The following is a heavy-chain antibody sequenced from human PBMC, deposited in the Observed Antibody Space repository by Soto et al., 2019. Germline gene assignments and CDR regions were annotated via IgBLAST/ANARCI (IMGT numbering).Heavy chain of an antibody. CDR1: GGSFSGYY. CDR2: INHSGST. J-gene: IGHJ5*02. CDR3: ARVIPNVTMVRGRGWFDP. D-gene: IGHD3-10*01. V-gene: IGHV4-34*01. Sequence: QVQLQQWGAGLLKPSETLSLTCAVYGGSFSGYYWSWIRQPPGKGLEWIGEINHSGSTNYNPSLKSRVTISVDTAKNQFSLELSSVTAADTAVYYCARVIPNVTMVRGRGWFDPWGQGTLVTVSS.